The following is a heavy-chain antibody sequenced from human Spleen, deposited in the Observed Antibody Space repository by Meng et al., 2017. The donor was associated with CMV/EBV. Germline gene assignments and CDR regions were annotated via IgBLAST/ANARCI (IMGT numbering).Heavy chain of an antibody. CDR1: GFSFSNYG. CDR3: VKLWWGKRTFDN. J-gene: IGHJ4*02. Sequence: CAASGFSFSNYGMIWVRQAPGKGLEWVSVISDSASSSSYADSVKGRFAISRDNSKNTLFLQMNSLRAEDTAIYYCVKLWWGKRTFDNWGQGTLVTVSS. V-gene: IGHV3-23*01. CDR2: ISDSASSS. D-gene: IGHD4/OR15-4a*01.